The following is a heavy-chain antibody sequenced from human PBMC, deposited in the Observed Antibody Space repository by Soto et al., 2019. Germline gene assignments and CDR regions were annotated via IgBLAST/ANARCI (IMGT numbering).Heavy chain of an antibody. CDR3: SRAPTRWLVGGYYYSSGMDV. CDR1: GGSISSSNW. CDR2: IYHSGST. V-gene: IGHV4-4*02. Sequence: PSETLSLTCAVSGGSISSSNWWSWVRQPPGKGLEWIGEIYHSGSTNYNPSLKSLVTISVDKFKNQFSLKLSSVTAADTAVYYCSRAPTRWLVGGYYYSSGMDVWGQGATVTVSS. J-gene: IGHJ6*02. D-gene: IGHD6-19*01.